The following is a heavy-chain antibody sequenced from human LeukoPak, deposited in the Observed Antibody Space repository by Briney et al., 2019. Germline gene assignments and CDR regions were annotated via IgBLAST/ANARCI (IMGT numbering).Heavy chain of an antibody. D-gene: IGHD6-6*01. CDR2: INPNSGGT. V-gene: IGHV1-2*02. J-gene: IGHJ5*02. Sequence: ASVKVSCKASGYTFTGYYMHWVRQAPGQGLEWMGWINPNSGGTNYAQKFQGRVTMTRDTSISTAYMELSRLRSDDTAVFYFAKDAALSTAADGFNRFDPWGQGTLVTVSS. CDR1: GYTFTGYY. CDR3: AKDAALSTAADGFNRFDP.